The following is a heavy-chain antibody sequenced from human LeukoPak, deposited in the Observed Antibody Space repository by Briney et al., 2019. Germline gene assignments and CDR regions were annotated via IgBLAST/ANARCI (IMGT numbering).Heavy chain of an antibody. CDR1: GFTFSSYS. V-gene: IGHV3-21*01. CDR3: ARGKAYSSDAFDI. Sequence: GGFLRLSWAASGFTFSSYSMNWVRQAPGKGLEWVSSISSSSSYIYYADSVKGRFTISRDNAKNSLYLQMNSLRAEDTAVYYCARGKAYSSDAFDIWGQGTMVTVSS. J-gene: IGHJ3*02. CDR2: ISSSSSYI. D-gene: IGHD6-13*01.